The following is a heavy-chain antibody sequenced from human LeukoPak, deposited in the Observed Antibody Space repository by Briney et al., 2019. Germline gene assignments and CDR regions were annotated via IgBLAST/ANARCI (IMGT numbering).Heavy chain of an antibody. CDR1: GGSISSGGYS. J-gene: IGHJ4*02. CDR2: IYYSGST. Sequence: PSETLSLTCAVSGGSISSGGYSWSWIRQPPGKGLEWIGYIYYSGSTYYNPSLKSRVTISVDTSKNQFSLKLSSVTAADTAVYYCVGNGYYSLDNWGQGTLVTVSS. V-gene: IGHV4-30-4*07. CDR3: VGNGYYSLDN. D-gene: IGHD2-15*01.